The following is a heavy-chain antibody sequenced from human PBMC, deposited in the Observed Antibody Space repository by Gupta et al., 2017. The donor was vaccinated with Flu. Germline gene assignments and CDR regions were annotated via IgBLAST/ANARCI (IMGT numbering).Heavy chain of an antibody. CDR3: VRGGMGDIVASFDY. J-gene: IGHJ4*02. CDR2: ISYSGTT. D-gene: IGHD5-12*01. V-gene: IGHV4-59*01. CDR1: GGSIGGNY. Sequence: QVQLQESGPRLVKPSEPPSLTCTVSGGSIGGNYWSWIRQPPGKGLEWIGYISYSGTTKYNPSLKSRVTISVDTSRNQFSLRLSSVTAADTALYYCVRGGMGDIVASFDYWGQGTLVTVSS.